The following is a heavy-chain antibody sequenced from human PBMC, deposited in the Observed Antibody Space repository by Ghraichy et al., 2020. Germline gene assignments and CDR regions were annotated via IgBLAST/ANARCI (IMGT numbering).Heavy chain of an antibody. V-gene: IGHV3-33*01. CDR3: ARDEAGPNSYYFDY. D-gene: IGHD6-19*01. J-gene: IGHJ4*02. CDR1: GFTFSSYG. CDR2: IWSDGSNK. Sequence: GGSLRLSGAASGFTFSSYGMHWVRQAPGKGLEWVAVIWSDGSNKYYADSVKGRFTISRDNSKNMLYLQMNSLRAEDTAVYYCARDEAGPNSYYFDYWGRGTLVTVSS.